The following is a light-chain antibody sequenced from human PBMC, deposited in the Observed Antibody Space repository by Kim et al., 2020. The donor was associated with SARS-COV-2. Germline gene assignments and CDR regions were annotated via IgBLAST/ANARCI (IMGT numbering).Light chain of an antibody. V-gene: IGLV6-57*04. CDR3: QSYDSSNPVV. Sequence: NFMLTQPHSVSESPGKTVTISCTRSSGSIASNYVQWYQLRPGSAPTTVISEDNQRPSGVPDRFSGSIDSSSNSASLTISGLKTEDEADYYCQSYDSSNPVVFGGGTQLTVL. CDR2: EDN. CDR1: SGSIASNY. J-gene: IGLJ2*01.